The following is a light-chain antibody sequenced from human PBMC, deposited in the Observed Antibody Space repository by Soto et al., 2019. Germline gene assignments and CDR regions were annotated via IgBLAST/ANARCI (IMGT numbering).Light chain of an antibody. J-gene: IGLJ2*01. CDR1: SSDVGGYNY. CDR2: DVT. V-gene: IGLV2-11*01. Sequence: QSALTQPRSVSGSPGQSVTISCTGTSSDVGGYNYVSWYQQHPGKAPKLKIYDVTKRPSGVPDRFSGSKSGNTASLTISGLQAEDEADYYCCSYADNYTRLFGGGTKLTVL. CDR3: CSYADNYTRL.